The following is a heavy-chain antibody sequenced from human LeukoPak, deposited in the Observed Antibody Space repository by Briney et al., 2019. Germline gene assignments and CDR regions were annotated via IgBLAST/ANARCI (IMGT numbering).Heavy chain of an antibody. CDR2: LSGSGGSI. D-gene: IGHD6-19*01. CDR1: GFTFSSYA. Sequence: GGSLRLSCAASGFTFSSYAMSWVRQAPGKGLEWVSGLSGSGGSIYYADSVKGRFTISRDNSKNTLYLQMNSLRAEDTAVYYCAKDWSSGWLYYFDHWGQGTLVTLSS. CDR3: AKDWSSGWLYYFDH. J-gene: IGHJ4*02. V-gene: IGHV3-23*01.